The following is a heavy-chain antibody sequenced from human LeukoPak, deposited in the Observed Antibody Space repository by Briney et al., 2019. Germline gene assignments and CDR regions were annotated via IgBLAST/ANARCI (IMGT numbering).Heavy chain of an antibody. CDR1: GGSFSGYY. D-gene: IGHD6-13*01. Sequence: SETLSLTCAVYGGSFSGYYWSWIRQPPGKGLEWIGEINHSGSTNYNPSLKSRVTISVDTSKNQFSLKLSSVTAADTAVYYCARGTIAAPYYYYYMDVWGKGTTVTVS. CDR3: ARGTIAAPYYYYYMDV. V-gene: IGHV4-34*01. CDR2: INHSGST. J-gene: IGHJ6*03.